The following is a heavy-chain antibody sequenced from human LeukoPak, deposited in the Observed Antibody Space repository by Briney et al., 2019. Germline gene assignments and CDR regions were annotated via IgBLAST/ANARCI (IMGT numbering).Heavy chain of an antibody. D-gene: IGHD7-27*01. CDR3: ATSPYWGGRYYFDY. Sequence: SETLSLTCAVYGGSFSGYFWSWLRQPPGKGLEWIGEINHSGSTNYNPSLKSRVAISVDTSKNQFSLKLSSVTAADTALYYCATSPYWGGRYYFDYWGQGTLVTVSS. J-gene: IGHJ4*02. V-gene: IGHV4-34*01. CDR1: GGSFSGYF. CDR2: INHSGST.